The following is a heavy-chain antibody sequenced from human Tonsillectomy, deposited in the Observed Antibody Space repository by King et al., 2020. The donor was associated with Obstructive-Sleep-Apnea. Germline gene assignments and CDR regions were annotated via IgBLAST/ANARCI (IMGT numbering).Heavy chain of an antibody. CDR3: ARDSSYCSGGSCYSADFDY. V-gene: IGHV4-59*01. CDR1: GASFSSYC. CDR2: FHDSGST. Sequence: LQLQESGPGLVKPSETLSLTCTVSGASFSSYCWSWIRQPPGKGLEWIGNFHDSGSTNYSPSLKRRVTISVDTSNNQFSLKLSSVTAADTAVYYCARDSSYCSGGSCYSADFDYWGQGTLVTVSS. J-gene: IGHJ4*02. D-gene: IGHD2-15*01.